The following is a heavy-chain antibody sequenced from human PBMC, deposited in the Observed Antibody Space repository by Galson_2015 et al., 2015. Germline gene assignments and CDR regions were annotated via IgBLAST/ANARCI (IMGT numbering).Heavy chain of an antibody. Sequence: SLRLSCAASGFTFSSYEMNWVRQAPGKGLEWVPYISSSGSTIYYADSVKGRFTISRDNAKNSLYLQMNSLRAEDTAVYYCARDLGSSTFDYWGQGTLVTVSS. V-gene: IGHV3-48*03. J-gene: IGHJ4*02. CDR3: ARDLGSSTFDY. CDR2: ISSSGSTI. D-gene: IGHD6-6*01. CDR1: GFTFSSYE.